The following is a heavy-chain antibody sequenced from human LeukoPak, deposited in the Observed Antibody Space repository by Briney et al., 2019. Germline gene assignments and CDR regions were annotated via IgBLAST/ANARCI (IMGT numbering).Heavy chain of an antibody. CDR3: ARGTLDITKLRGVISPFDY. V-gene: IGHV3-23*01. Sequence: GGSLRLSCAASGFTFSSYAMSWVRQAPGKGLEWVSAISGSGGSTYYADSVKGRFTISRDNSKNTLYLQMSSLRAEDTAVYYCARGTLDITKLRGVISPFDYWGQGTLVTVSS. CDR1: GFTFSSYA. CDR2: ISGSGGST. J-gene: IGHJ4*02. D-gene: IGHD3-10*01.